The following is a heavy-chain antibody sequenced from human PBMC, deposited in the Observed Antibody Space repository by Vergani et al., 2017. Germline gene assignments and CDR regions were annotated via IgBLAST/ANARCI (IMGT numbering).Heavy chain of an antibody. CDR3: ARGKSPAVYHGMDV. CDR2: IYTSGIT. J-gene: IGHJ6*02. V-gene: IGHV4-61*02. D-gene: IGHD6-19*01. CDR1: GRSISSGSYY. Sequence: QVQLQESGPGLVKPSQILSLTCTVSGRSISSGSYYWSWIRQPAGKGLEWIGRIYTSGITNYNPSLKSRVTISVDTSKNQFSLKLSSVTAADTAVYYCARGKSPAVYHGMDVWGQGTTVTVSS.